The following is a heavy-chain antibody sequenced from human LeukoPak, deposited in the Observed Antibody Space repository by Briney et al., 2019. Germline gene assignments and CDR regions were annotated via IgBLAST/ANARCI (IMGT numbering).Heavy chain of an antibody. Sequence: ASVKVSCKTSGYTFTNYVDNLVGQAPGQRLEGMGWIRAHNGITNYAQNLQGRVTMTTDTSTSTAYMELRSLRSGDTAVYYCARAPIYDTSVYYPDRNFDYWGQGTLVTVSS. V-gene: IGHV1-18*01. CDR1: GYTFTNYV. J-gene: IGHJ4*02. CDR2: IRAHNGIT. D-gene: IGHD3-22*01. CDR3: ARAPIYDTSVYYPDRNFDY.